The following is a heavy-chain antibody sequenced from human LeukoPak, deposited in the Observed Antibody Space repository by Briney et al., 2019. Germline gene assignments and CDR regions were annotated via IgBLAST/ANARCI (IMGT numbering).Heavy chain of an antibody. CDR3: VRGYYWSVDY. CDR1: GFPFSYSW. D-gene: IGHD3-10*01. CDR2: IKSDGRGT. J-gene: IGHJ4*02. Sequence: GGSLRLSCVASGFPFSYSWMHWIRQGPGNGLVWVSRIKSDGRGTDYADSVKGRFTISRGNAKNTVYLEMNNVRVEDTAVYFCVRGYYWSVDYWGQGALVTVSS. V-gene: IGHV3-74*01.